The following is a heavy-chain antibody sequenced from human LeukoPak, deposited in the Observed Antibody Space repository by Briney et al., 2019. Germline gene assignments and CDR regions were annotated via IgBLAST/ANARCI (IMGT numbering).Heavy chain of an antibody. CDR1: GYSISSGYY. D-gene: IGHD6-13*01. CDR2: IYHSGST. V-gene: IGHV4-38-2*02. J-gene: IGHJ4*02. Sequence: SETLSLTCTVSGYSISSGYYWGWIRQPPGKGLEWIGSIYHSGSTYYNPSLKSRVTISVDTSKNQFSLKLSSVTAADTAVYYCARSQGIAAAVCDWGQGTLVTVSS. CDR3: ARSQGIAAAVCD.